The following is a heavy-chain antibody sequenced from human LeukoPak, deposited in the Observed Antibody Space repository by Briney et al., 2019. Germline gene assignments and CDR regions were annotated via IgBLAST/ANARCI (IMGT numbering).Heavy chain of an antibody. CDR2: IFYSGST. V-gene: IGHV4-39*01. Sequence: SETLSLTCIVSGGSIRSSDYHWGWIRQPPGKGLELIGNIFYSGSTHYNPSLKSRVSLTVDTSNNQFSLELRSVTAADTAVYFCARPRWGGNGPYGWYFDLWGPGTLVTVSS. D-gene: IGHD2-8*01. CDR1: GGSIRSSDYH. J-gene: IGHJ2*01. CDR3: ARPRWGGNGPYGWYFDL.